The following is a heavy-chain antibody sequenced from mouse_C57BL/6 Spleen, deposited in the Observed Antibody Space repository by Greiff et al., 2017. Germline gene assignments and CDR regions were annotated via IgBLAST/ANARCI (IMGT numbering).Heavy chain of an antibody. Sequence: EVQLQQSGAELVRPGASVKLSCTASGFNIKDDYMHWVKQRPEQGLEWIGRIDPANGNTKYAPKFQGKATITADTSSNTAYLQLSSLTSEDTAIYYWAAEGATVVAADYWGQGTTLTVSS. CDR2: IDPANGNT. CDR1: GFNIKDDY. J-gene: IGHJ2*01. V-gene: IGHV14-3*01. D-gene: IGHD1-1*01. CDR3: AAEGATVVAADY.